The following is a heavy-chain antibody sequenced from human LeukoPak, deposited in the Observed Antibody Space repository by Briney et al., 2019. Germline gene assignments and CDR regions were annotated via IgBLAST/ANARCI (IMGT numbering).Heavy chain of an antibody. J-gene: IGHJ6*03. Sequence: GGSLRHSCAASGFTFSSYWMSWVRQAPGKGLEWVANIKQDGSEKYYVDSVKGRFTISRDNAKNSLYLQMNSLRAEDTAVYYCARSYNWNDRYYMDVWGKGTTVTISS. D-gene: IGHD1-1*01. V-gene: IGHV3-7*01. CDR1: GFTFSSYW. CDR2: IKQDGSEK. CDR3: ARSYNWNDRYYMDV.